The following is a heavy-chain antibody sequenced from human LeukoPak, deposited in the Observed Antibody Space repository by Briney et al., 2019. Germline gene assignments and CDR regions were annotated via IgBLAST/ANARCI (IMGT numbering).Heavy chain of an antibody. CDR2: IYASGST. Sequence: PSQTLSLTCTVSGVSISSGTYCWSWIRQPAAKGLEWIGRIYASGSTNYNPSLNSRVTISVDTSKNQFSLKVSSVTAADTAIYYCARLSPRGYNYGTDYWGQGTLVTVSS. CDR1: GVSISSGTYC. CDR3: ARLSPRGYNYGTDY. V-gene: IGHV4-61*02. D-gene: IGHD5-18*01. J-gene: IGHJ4*02.